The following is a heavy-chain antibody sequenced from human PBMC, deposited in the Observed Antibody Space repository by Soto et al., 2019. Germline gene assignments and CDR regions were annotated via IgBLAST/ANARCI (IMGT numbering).Heavy chain of an antibody. V-gene: IGHV2-5*02. D-gene: IGHD2-15*01. CDR1: GFSLRISGVG. CDR2: IYWDDDK. J-gene: IGHJ3*02. Sequence: QITLKESGPTLVKPTQTLTLTCTFSGFSLRISGVGVRSIRQPPGKALEWLALIYWDDDKRYSPSLKSRLTITTDTSKNQVVLTMTNMDPVDTATYCCAHSATVSDAFDIWGQGTMVTVSS. CDR3: AHSATVSDAFDI.